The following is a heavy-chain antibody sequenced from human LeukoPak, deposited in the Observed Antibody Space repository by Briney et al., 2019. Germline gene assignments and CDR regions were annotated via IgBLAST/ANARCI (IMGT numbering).Heavy chain of an antibody. D-gene: IGHD3-22*01. CDR2: ISYDGSNR. Sequence: GGSLRPPVGVSEFLFPSYESLRIRQAPGKGLECVAVISYDGSNRYYADSVKGRFTISRDNSKNTLYLQMNSLRAEDTAVYYCRKDRLGAHHYSDLSGLYRFLCWVRGTLVTVSS. V-gene: IGHV3-30*18. CDR3: RKDRLGAHHYSDLSGLYRFLC. J-gene: IGHJ4*02. CDR1: EFLFPSYE.